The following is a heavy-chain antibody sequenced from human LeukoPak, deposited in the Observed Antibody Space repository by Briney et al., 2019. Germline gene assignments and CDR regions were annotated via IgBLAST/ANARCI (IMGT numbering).Heavy chain of an antibody. CDR1: GGSFSGYY. CDR2: INHSGST. V-gene: IGHV4-34*01. CDR3: ARGRGYSSSGTFRYWYFDL. Sequence: PSETLSLTCAVYGGSFSGYYWSWIRQPPGKGLEWIGEINHSGSTNYNPSLKSRVTISVDTSKNQFSLKLSSVTAADTAVYYCARGRGYSSSGTFRYWYFDLWGHGTLVTVSS. D-gene: IGHD5-18*01. J-gene: IGHJ2*01.